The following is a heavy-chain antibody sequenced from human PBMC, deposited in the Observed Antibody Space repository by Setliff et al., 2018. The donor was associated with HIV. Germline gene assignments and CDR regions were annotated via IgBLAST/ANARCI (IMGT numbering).Heavy chain of an antibody. CDR2: IGSVYYSGRS. CDR3: ARTDTMANRKFDY. CDR1: GDSISSNTYF. J-gene: IGHJ4*01. V-gene: IGHV4-39*07. Sequence: KTSETLSLTCTVSGDSISSNTYFWGWIRQPPGKGLEWIGSIGSVYYSGRSFSNPSLKSRVTMSLDTADQFSLNLRSVTAADTAVYYCARTDTMANRKFDYWGHGTLVTVPQ. D-gene: IGHD3-3*01.